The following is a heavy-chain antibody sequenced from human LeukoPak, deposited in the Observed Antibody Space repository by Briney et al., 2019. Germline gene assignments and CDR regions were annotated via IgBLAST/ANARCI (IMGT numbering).Heavy chain of an antibody. CDR2: ISGSGGST. J-gene: IGHJ4*02. CDR1: GFTFSSYA. CDR3: AKGLYRYSGSYCFDY. Sequence: GGSLRLSCAASGFTFSSYAMSWVRQAPGKGLEWVSAISGSGGSTYYADSVKGRFTISRDNSKNTLYLQMNNLRAEDTAVYYCAKGLYRYSGSYCFDYWGQGTLVTVSS. D-gene: IGHD1-26*01. V-gene: IGHV3-23*01.